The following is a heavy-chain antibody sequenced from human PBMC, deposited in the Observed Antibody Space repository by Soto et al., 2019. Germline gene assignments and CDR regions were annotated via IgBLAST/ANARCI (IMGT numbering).Heavy chain of an antibody. CDR2: ISNGGNDI. D-gene: IGHD6-19*01. Sequence: WGSLRLSCAASGFTFSRSWMHWVRQVPGKGPVWVARISNGGNDIMYADSVKGRFTISRDNAKNTLYLQMNDLSAEDTAIYYCARDQSVAGPTTVDLWGQGTLVTVSS. CDR1: GFTFSRSW. CDR3: ARDQSVAGPTTVDL. V-gene: IGHV3-74*03. J-gene: IGHJ4*01.